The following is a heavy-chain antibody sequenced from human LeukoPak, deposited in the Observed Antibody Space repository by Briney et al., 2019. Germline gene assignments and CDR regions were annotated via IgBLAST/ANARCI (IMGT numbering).Heavy chain of an antibody. CDR3: ARHNNWGFDY. Sequence: GESLKISCKDSGYSFANFWIGWVRQMPGKGLEWMGIIHPGNSDTKYSPSFQGQVTISADRSISTAYLQWGSLKASDTAVYYCARHNNWGFDYWGQGALVTVSS. V-gene: IGHV5-51*01. J-gene: IGHJ4*02. CDR2: IHPGNSDT. D-gene: IGHD7-27*01. CDR1: GYSFANFW.